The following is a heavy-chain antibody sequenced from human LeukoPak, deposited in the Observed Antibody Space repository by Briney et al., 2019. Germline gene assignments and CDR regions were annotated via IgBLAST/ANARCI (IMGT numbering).Heavy chain of an antibody. CDR3: ASGYSSSWYAEYFQH. J-gene: IGHJ1*01. Sequence: GGSLRLSCAASGFTVSSNYMSWVRQAPGKGLEWASVIYSVGRTYYADSVKGRFTISSDNSKNTLYLQMNSLRAEDTAVYYCASGYSSSWYAEYFQHWGQGTLVTVSS. CDR1: GFTVSSNY. D-gene: IGHD6-13*01. V-gene: IGHV3-66*01. CDR2: IYSVGRT.